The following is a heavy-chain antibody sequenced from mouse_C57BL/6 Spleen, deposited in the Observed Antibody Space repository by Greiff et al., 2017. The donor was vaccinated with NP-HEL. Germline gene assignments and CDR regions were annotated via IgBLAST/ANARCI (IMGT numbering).Heavy chain of an antibody. CDR1: GYSITSGYY. J-gene: IGHJ4*01. CDR2: ISYDGSN. CDR3: ARSNWDYAMDY. V-gene: IGHV3-6*01. Sequence: EVQRVESGPGLVKPSQSLSLTCSVTGYSITSGYYWNWIRQFPGNKLEWMGYISYDGSNNYNPSLKNRISITRDTSKNQFFLKLNSVTTEDTATYYCARSNWDYAMDYWGQGTSVTVSS. D-gene: IGHD4-1*01.